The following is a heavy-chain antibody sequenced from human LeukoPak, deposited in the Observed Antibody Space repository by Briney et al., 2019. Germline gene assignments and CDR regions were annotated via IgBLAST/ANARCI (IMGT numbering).Heavy chain of an antibody. CDR1: GLTFSSSW. CDR2: MNSDGRNT. J-gene: IGHJ6*02. D-gene: IGHD2-21*01. CDR3: ARAIPGYYDMDV. V-gene: IGHV3-74*01. Sequence: PGGSLRLSCAASGLTFSSSWMNWVRQAPGKGLVWVSRMNSDGRNTNYADSVKGRFTISRDNAKNTLYLQMNSLRAEDTAVYYCARAIPGYYDMDVWGQGTTVTVSS.